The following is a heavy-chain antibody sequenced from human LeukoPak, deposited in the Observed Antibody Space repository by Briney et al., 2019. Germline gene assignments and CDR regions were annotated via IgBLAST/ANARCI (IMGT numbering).Heavy chain of an antibody. V-gene: IGHV1-18*01. D-gene: IGHD5-18*01. CDR2: ISAYNGNT. CDR3: ARDVGYSYATKWNY. J-gene: IGHJ4*02. CDR1: GGTFSSYA. Sequence: EASVKVSCKASGGTFSSYAISWVRQAPGQGLEWMGWISAYNGNTNYAQKLQGRVTMTTDTSTSTAYMELRSLRSDDTAVYYCARDVGYSYATKWNYWGQGTLVTVSS.